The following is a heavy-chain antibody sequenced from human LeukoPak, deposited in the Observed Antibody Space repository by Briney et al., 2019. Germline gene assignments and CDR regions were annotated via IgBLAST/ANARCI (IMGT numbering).Heavy chain of an antibody. J-gene: IGHJ3*01. CDR2: VYYTGGP. Sequence: SETLSLTCIVSGGSISTYYWSWIRQPPRKGLERRGYVYYTGGPEYNPSLKSRVTISVDTSRNQFSLNLKSVTAADTAVYYCARAGGLPRDDAFDLWGQGTMVTVSS. V-gene: IGHV4-59*01. CDR3: ARAGGLPRDDAFDL. CDR1: GGSISTYY. D-gene: IGHD3-10*01.